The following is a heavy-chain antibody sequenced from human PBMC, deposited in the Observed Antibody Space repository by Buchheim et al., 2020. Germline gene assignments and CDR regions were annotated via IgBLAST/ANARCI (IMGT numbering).Heavy chain of an antibody. V-gene: IGHV1-8*01. J-gene: IGHJ6*02. CDR1: GYTFTSYD. CDR3: ARGYYDFWSGYYMSRSDLSGTYGMDV. D-gene: IGHD3-3*01. Sequence: QVQLVQSGAEVKKPGASVKVSCKASGYTFTSYDINWVRQATGQGLEWMGWMNPNSGNTGYAQKFQGRVTMTRNTSISTAYMELSSLRSEDTAVYYCARGYYDFWSGYYMSRSDLSGTYGMDVWGQGTT. CDR2: MNPNSGNT.